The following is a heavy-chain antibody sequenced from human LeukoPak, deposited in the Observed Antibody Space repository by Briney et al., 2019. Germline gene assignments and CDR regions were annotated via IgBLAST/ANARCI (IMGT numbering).Heavy chain of an antibody. CDR3: ARSYYDVLTGYGEVDF. CDR2: ISGSGGST. D-gene: IGHD3-9*01. V-gene: IGHV3-23*01. J-gene: IGHJ4*02. Sequence: PGGSLRLSCAASGFTFSSYAMSWVRQAPGKGLEWVSAISGSGGSTYYADSVKGRFTISRGNSKNTLYLQMNSLRAEDTAVYYCARSYYDVLTGYGEVDFWGQGTLVTVSS. CDR1: GFTFSSYA.